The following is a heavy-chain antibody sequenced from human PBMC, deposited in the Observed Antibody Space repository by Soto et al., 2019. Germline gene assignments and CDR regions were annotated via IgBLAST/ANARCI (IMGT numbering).Heavy chain of an antibody. CDR1: GYTFTSYG. J-gene: IGHJ6*03. CDR3: ARVPVEQLVPYYYYYMDV. CDR2: ISAYNGNT. V-gene: IGHV1-18*01. D-gene: IGHD6-6*01. Sequence: QVQLVQSGAEVKKPGASVKVSCKASGYTFTSYGISWVRQAPGQGLEWMGWISAYNGNTNYAQKLQDRVTMTTDTSTSTAYMELRSLRSDDTAVYYCARVPVEQLVPYYYYYMDVWGKGTTVTVSS.